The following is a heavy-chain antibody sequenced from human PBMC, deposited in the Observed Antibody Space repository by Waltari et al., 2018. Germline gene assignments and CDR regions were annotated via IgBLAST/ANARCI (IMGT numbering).Heavy chain of an antibody. V-gene: IGHV4-59*01. CDR3: ARDLLGTIDY. Sequence: QVQLQESGPGLVKPSETLSLTCTVSGGSISSYYWSWLRQPPGKGLEWIGYIYYSGSTNYNPSLKSRVTISVDTSKNQFSLKLSSVTAADTAVYYCARDLLGTIDYWGQGTLVTVSS. J-gene: IGHJ4*02. CDR2: IYYSGST. CDR1: GGSISSYY.